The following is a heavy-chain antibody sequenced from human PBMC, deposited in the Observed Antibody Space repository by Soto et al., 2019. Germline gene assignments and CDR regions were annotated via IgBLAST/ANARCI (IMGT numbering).Heavy chain of an antibody. CDR2: IVPPFGVA. CDR3: ARGGKEVTTANLFWFAP. J-gene: IGHJ5*02. Sequence: QVQLVQSGAEVKRPGSSVKVSCKTYGGSFSSLALSWVRQAPGQGLEWLGGIVPPFGVANSAHKFQGKVKISADESTTTAHPEVPSMPFNDTAVDYCARGGKEVTTANLFWFAPWCPGTLVTVSS. CDR1: GGSFSSLA. V-gene: IGHV1-69*01. D-gene: IGHD1-1*01.